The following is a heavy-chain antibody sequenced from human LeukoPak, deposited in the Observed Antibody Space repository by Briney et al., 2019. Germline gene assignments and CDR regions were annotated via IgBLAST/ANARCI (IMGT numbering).Heavy chain of an antibody. J-gene: IGHJ6*03. V-gene: IGHV4-34*01. Sequence: PSETLSLTCAVYGGSFSGYYWSWIRQPPGKGLEWIGEINHSGSTNYNPSLKSRVTISVDTSKNRFSLRLSSVTAADTAVYYCARGTSGYYYYYMDVWGKGTTVTVSS. CDR3: ARGTSGYYYYYMDV. CDR2: INHSGST. D-gene: IGHD2-2*01. CDR1: GGSFSGYY.